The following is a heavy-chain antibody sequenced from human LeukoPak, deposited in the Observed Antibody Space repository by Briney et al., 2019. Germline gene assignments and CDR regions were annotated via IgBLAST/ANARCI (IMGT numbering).Heavy chain of an antibody. CDR2: ISAYNGNT. CDR1: GYTFTSYG. J-gene: IGHJ4*02. CDR3: AGDMVRGVIPDY. V-gene: IGHV1-18*01. Sequence: ASVKVSCKASGYTFTSYGISWVRQAPGQGLEWMGWISAYNGNTNYAQRLRGRVTMTTDTSTSTAYMELRSLRSDDTAVYYCAGDMVRGVIPDYWGQGTLVTVSS. D-gene: IGHD3-10*01.